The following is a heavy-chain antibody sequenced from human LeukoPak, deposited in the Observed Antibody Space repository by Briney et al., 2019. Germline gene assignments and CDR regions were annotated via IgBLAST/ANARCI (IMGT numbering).Heavy chain of an antibody. CDR3: ARGRVVRGRPFDY. J-gene: IGHJ4*02. CDR2: INHSGST. V-gene: IGHV4-34*01. D-gene: IGHD3-10*01. Sequence: SETLSLTCAVYGGSFSGYYWSWIRQPPGKGLGWIGEINHSGSTNYNPSLKSRVTISVDTSKNQFSLKLSSVTAADTAVYYCARGRVVRGRPFDYWGQGTLVTVSS. CDR1: GGSFSGYY.